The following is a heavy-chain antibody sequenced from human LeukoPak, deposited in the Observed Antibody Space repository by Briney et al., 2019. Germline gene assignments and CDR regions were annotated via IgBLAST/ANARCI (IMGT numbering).Heavy chain of an antibody. D-gene: IGHD6-6*01. V-gene: IGHV3-48*03. CDR2: ISSSGSTT. J-gene: IGHJ4*02. CDR1: GFTFRSYE. CDR3: AKSRSRGPKQLARFDY. Sequence: PGGSLRLSCAASGFTFRSYEMNWVRQAPGKGLEWVSYISSSGSTTYYADSVKGRFTISRDNSKNTLYLQMNSLGAEDTAVYYCAKSRSRGPKQLARFDYWGQGTLVTVSS.